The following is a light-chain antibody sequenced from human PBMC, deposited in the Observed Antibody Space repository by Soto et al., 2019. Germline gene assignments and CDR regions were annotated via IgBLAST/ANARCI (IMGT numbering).Light chain of an antibody. J-gene: IGKJ5*01. Sequence: DIQMTQSPSSLSASVGDRVIITCRASQSVSSDLNWYQQKAGKPPKLLIFAASSLQSGVPSRFSGSGSGTHFTLTISNLQPEYFATYYCQHIYSIPITFGQGTRLEIK. V-gene: IGKV1-39*01. CDR1: QSVSSD. CDR3: QHIYSIPIT. CDR2: AAS.